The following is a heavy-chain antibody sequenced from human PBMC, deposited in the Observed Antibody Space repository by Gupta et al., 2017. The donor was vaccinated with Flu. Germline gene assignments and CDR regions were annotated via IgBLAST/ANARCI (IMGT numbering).Heavy chain of an antibody. Sequence: SRNWVRQAPGKGLEWVSSISSSSSYIYYADSVKGRFTISRDNAKNSLYLQMNSLRAEDTAVYYCARAAAHDYWGQGTLVTVSS. CDR2: ISSSSSYI. J-gene: IGHJ4*02. CDR1: S. CDR3: ARAAAHDY. D-gene: IGHD2-2*01. V-gene: IGHV3-21*01.